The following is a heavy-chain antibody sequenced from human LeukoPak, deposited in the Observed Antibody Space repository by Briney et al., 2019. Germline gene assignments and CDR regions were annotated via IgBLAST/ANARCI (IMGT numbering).Heavy chain of an antibody. V-gene: IGHV3-9*01. CDR1: GFTFDDYA. CDR2: ISWNSGSL. Sequence: GGSLRLSCAASGFTFDDYAMHWVRQAPGKGLEWVSGISWNSGSLGYADSVKGRFTISRDNAKNSLYLQMNSLRAEDTALYYCAKGHSSSWYYFDSWGQGTLVSVSS. J-gene: IGHJ4*02. CDR3: AKGHSSSWYYFDS. D-gene: IGHD6-13*01.